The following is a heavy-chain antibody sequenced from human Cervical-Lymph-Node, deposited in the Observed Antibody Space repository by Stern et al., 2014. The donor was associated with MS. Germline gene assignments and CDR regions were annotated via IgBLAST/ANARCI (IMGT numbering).Heavy chain of an antibody. CDR2: INHSGST. Sequence: QVQLQQWGAGLLKPSETLSLTCAVYGGSFSGYYWSWIRQPPGKGLEWIGEINHSGSTNYNPSLKSRVTISVDTSKNQFSLKLSSVTAADTAVYYCARVATVTTLRDAFDIWGQGTMVTVSS. V-gene: IGHV4-34*01. CDR1: GGSFSGYY. CDR3: ARVATVTTLRDAFDI. J-gene: IGHJ3*02. D-gene: IGHD4-17*01.